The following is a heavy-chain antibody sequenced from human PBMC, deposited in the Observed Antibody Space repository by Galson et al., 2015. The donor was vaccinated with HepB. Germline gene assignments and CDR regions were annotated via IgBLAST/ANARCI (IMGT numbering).Heavy chain of an antibody. Sequence: SLRLSCAASGFTFSSYGMHWVRQAPGKGLEWVAVIWYDGSNKYYADSVKGRFTISRDNSKNTLYLQMNSLRAEDTAVYYCARDDVWGSYRYTSYYYYGMDVWGQGTTVTVSS. J-gene: IGHJ6*02. CDR1: GFTFSSYG. D-gene: IGHD3-16*02. CDR2: IWYDGSNK. V-gene: IGHV3-33*08. CDR3: ARDDVWGSYRYTSYYYYGMDV.